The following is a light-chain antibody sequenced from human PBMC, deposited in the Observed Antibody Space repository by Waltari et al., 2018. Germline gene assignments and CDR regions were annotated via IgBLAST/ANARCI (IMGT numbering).Light chain of an antibody. Sequence: QSALTQPASMSGSPGQSITISCTGTSTDLGTYNVVSCYQHHPGKAPKLIIYEVRKRPSGMSDLFAGSMAGSTAALTISRLQADDEAEYYCCSFAGNSYVFGTGTKVTVL. CDR2: EVR. V-gene: IGLV2-23*02. CDR1: STDLGTYNV. J-gene: IGLJ1*01. CDR3: CSFAGNSYV.